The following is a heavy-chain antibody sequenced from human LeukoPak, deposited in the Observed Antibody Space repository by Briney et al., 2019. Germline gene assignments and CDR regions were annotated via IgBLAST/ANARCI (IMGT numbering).Heavy chain of an antibody. V-gene: IGHV3-66*01. CDR3: ARGYYYDSSGYSPFDY. CDR1: GFTFSDYY. D-gene: IGHD3-22*01. CDR2: IYSGGST. Sequence: SGGSLRLSCAASGFTFSDYYMSWIRQAPGKGLEWVSVIYSGGSTYYADSVKGRFTISGDNSKNTLYLQMNSLRAEDTAVYYCARGYYYDSSGYSPFDYWGQGTLVTVSS. J-gene: IGHJ4*02.